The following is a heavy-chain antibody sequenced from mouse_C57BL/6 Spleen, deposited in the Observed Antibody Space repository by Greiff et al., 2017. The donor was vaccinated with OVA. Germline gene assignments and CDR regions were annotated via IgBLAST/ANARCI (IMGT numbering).Heavy chain of an antibody. Sequence: VQLQQSGPGLVQPSQSLSITCTVSGFSLTSSGVHWVRQSPGTGLEWLGVIWRGGSTDYNAAFMSSMSITKDNSKSQVFFKINSLQADDTAIYYCAKKGGYGYDAMDYWGQGTSVTVSS. CDR3: AKKGGYGYDAMDY. V-gene: IGHV2-5*01. CDR1: GFSLTSSG. D-gene: IGHD1-1*02. J-gene: IGHJ4*01. CDR2: IWRGGST.